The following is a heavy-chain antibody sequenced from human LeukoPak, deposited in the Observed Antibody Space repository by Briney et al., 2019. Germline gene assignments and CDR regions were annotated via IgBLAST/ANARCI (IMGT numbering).Heavy chain of an antibody. CDR2: INHSGST. J-gene: IGHJ4*02. CDR3: ARDSGSYYPPDFDY. Sequence: SETLSLTCAVYGGSFSGYYWSWIRQPPGKGLEWIGEINHSGSTNYNPSLKSRVTISVDTSKNQFSLKLSSVTAADTAVYYCARDSGSYYPPDFDYWGQGTLVTVSS. V-gene: IGHV4-34*01. D-gene: IGHD1-26*01. CDR1: GGSFSGYY.